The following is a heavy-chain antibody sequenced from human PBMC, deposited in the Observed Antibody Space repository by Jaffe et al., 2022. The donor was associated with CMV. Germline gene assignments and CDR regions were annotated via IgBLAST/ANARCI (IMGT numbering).Heavy chain of an antibody. Sequence: EVQLVESGGGLVQPGGSLRLSCAASGFTFSSYWMSWVRQAPGKGLEWVANIKQDGSEKYYVDSVKGRFTISRDNAKNSLYLQMNSLRAEDTAVYYCARARGKQQLVRGDPHNPNGPIEKPIAYYYYYMDVWGKGTTVTVSS. CDR2: IKQDGSEK. J-gene: IGHJ6*03. CDR3: ARARGKQQLVRGDPHNPNGPIEKPIAYYYYYMDV. CDR1: GFTFSSYW. V-gene: IGHV3-7*03. D-gene: IGHD6-13*01.